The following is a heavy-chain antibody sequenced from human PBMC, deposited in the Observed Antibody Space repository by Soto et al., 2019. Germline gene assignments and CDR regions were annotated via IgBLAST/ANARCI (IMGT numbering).Heavy chain of an antibody. CDR2: IYYSGST. CDR3: ARAPITMVRGEPYNWFDP. D-gene: IGHD3-10*01. Sequence: SETLSLTCTVSGGSISSSSDYWGWIRQPPGKGLEWIGSIYYSGSTYYNPSLKSRVTISVDTSKNQFSLKLSSVTAADTAVYYCARAPITMVRGEPYNWFDPWGQGTLVTVS. J-gene: IGHJ5*02. V-gene: IGHV4-39*01. CDR1: GGSISSSSDY.